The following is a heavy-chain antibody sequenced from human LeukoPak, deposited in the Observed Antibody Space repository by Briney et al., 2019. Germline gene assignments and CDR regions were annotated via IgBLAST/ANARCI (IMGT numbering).Heavy chain of an antibody. CDR3: ARGSIGFGRYYGMDV. Sequence: SETLSLTCAVYGGSFSGYYWSWIRQPPGKGLEWIGEINHSGSTNYNPSLKSRVTISVDTSKNQFSLKLNSVTAADTAVYYCARGSIGFGRYYGMDVWGKGTTVTVSS. J-gene: IGHJ6*04. V-gene: IGHV4-34*01. CDR1: GGSFSGYY. D-gene: IGHD1-14*01. CDR2: INHSGST.